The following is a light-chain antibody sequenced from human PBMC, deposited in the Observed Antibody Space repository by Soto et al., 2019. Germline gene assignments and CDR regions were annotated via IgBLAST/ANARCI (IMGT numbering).Light chain of an antibody. CDR1: SSDVGAYIY. V-gene: IGLV2-11*01. J-gene: IGLJ2*01. Sequence: QSALTQPRSVSGSPGPSVTISCTGTSSDVGAYIYVSWYQQDPGKAPKLMIYDVSKRPSGVPDRFSGSKSGNTASLTISGLQSEDEAYYCCCSYACSSLIFGGGTKLTVL. CDR3: CSYACSSLI. CDR2: DVS.